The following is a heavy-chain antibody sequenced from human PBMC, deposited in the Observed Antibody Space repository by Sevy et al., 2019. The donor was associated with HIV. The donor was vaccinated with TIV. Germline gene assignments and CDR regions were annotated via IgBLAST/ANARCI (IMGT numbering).Heavy chain of an antibody. CDR3: ATTKDYYDSCGYPFDY. CDR1: GYTLTELS. D-gene: IGHD3-22*01. Sequence: ASVKVSCKVSGYTLTELSMHWVRQAPGKGLEWMGSFDPEDGETIYVQNFQGRVTMTEDRSTDTAYMELSSLRSEDTAVYYCATTKDYYDSCGYPFDYWGQGTLVTVSS. J-gene: IGHJ4*02. CDR2: FDPEDGET. V-gene: IGHV1-24*01.